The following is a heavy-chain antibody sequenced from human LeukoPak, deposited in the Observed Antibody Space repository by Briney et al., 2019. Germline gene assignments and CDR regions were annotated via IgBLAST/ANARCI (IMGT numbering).Heavy chain of an antibody. Sequence: GASVKVSCKASGGTFSSYAISWVRQAPGQGLEWMGGIIPIFGTANYAQKFQGRVTITADKSTSTAYMELSSLRSEDTAVYYCARGPQWLPQGQYFQHWGQGTLVTASS. V-gene: IGHV1-69*06. CDR3: ARGPQWLPQGQYFQH. CDR1: GGTFSSYA. CDR2: IIPIFGTA. J-gene: IGHJ1*01. D-gene: IGHD6-19*01.